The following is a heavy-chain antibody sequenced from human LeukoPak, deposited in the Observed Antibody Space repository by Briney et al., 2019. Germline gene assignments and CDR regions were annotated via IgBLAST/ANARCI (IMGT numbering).Heavy chain of an antibody. D-gene: IGHD3-3*01. V-gene: IGHV4-39*01. Sequence: SETLSLTCTVSGGSISSSSYYWGWIRQPPGKGLEWIGSIYYSGSTYYNLSLKSRVTISVDTSKNQFSLKLSSVTAADTAVYYCASTGGYYDFWSGYRYYFDYWGQGTLVTVSS. CDR1: GGSISSSSYY. CDR3: ASTGGYYDFWSGYRYYFDY. CDR2: IYYSGST. J-gene: IGHJ4*02.